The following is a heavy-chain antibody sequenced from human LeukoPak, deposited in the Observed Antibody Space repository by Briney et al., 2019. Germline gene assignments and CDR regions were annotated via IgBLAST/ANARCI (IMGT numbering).Heavy chain of an antibody. D-gene: IGHD2-2*01. V-gene: IGHV3-53*04. CDR1: GFTVSSNY. Sequence: GRFLRLSCAASGFTVSSNYMSWVRQAPGKGLEWVSVIYSGGSTYYADSVKGRFTISRHNSKNTLYLQMNSLRAEDTAVYYCAGRYCSSTSCYFDIWGQGTMVTVSS. J-gene: IGHJ3*02. CDR2: IYSGGST. CDR3: AGRYCSSTSCYFDI.